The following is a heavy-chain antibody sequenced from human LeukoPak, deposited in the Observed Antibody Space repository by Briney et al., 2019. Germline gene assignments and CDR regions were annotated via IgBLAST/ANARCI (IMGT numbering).Heavy chain of an antibody. CDR2: ISSSGSTI. V-gene: IGHV3-48*03. J-gene: IGHJ6*03. D-gene: IGHD3-9*01. CDR3: AREARYFYYYMDV. CDR1: GFTFSSYE. Sequence: GGSLRLSCAASGFTFSSYEMNWVRQAPGKGLEWVSYISSSGSTIYYADSVKGRFTISRDNAKDSLYLQMNSLRAEDTAVYYCAREARYFYYYMDVWGKGTTVTISS.